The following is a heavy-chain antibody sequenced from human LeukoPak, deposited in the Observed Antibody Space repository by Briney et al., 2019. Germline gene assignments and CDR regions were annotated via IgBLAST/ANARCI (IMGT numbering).Heavy chain of an antibody. CDR1: GFTVSSNY. CDR2: IYSGGST. J-gene: IGHJ4*02. CDR3: ARDSAAAGLANYYFDY. V-gene: IGHV3-66*01. D-gene: IGHD6-13*01. Sequence: GGSLRLSCAASGFTVSSNYMSWVRQAPGKGLEWVSVIYSGGSTYYADSVKGRFTISRDNSKNTLYLQMNSLRAEDTAVYYCARDSAAAGLANYYFDYWGQGTLVTVSS.